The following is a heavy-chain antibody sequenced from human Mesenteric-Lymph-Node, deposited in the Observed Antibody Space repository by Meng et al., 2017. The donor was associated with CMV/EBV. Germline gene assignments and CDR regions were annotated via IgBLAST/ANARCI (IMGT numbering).Heavy chain of an antibody. CDR3: AKDWIPNSSGWDYLDY. D-gene: IGHD6-19*01. J-gene: IGHJ4*02. CDR2: IWYDGSKE. CDR1: GFAFSMFG. Sequence: GESLKISCAASGFAFSMFGIHWVRQAPGKGLEWVANIWYDGSKEYFGDSVKGRFTISRDNSKNTLYLQMNSLRAEDTAVYYCAKDWIPNSSGWDYLDYWGQGTLVTVSS. V-gene: IGHV3-30*02.